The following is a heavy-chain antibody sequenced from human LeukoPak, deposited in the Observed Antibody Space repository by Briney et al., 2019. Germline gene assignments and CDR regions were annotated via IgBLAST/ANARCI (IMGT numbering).Heavy chain of an antibody. V-gene: IGHV1-46*01. CDR2: INPSGGST. CDR1: GYTFTSYY. J-gene: IGHJ3*02. D-gene: IGHD3-3*01. Sequence: GASVKVSCKASGYTFTSYYMHWVRQAPGQGLEWMGIINPSGGSTSYAQKFQGRVTMTRDTSSSTVYMELSSLRSEDTAVYYCARAGNRNYDFWSGYYRHDVFDIWGQGTMVTVSS. CDR3: ARAGNRNYDFWSGYYRHDVFDI.